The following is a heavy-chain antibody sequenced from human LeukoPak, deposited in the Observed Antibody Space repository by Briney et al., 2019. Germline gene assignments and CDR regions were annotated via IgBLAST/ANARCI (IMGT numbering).Heavy chain of an antibody. CDR2: IKQDGSEK. V-gene: IGHV3-7*01. Sequence: PGGSLRLSCAASGFTFSSYWMSWVRQAPGKGLEWVAYIKQDGSEKYYVDSVKGRFTISRDNAKNSLYLQMNSLRAEDTAVYYCARGSPFEPAALPFDYWGQGTLVTVSS. CDR3: ARGSPFEPAALPFDY. J-gene: IGHJ4*02. D-gene: IGHD2-2*01. CDR1: GFTFSSYW.